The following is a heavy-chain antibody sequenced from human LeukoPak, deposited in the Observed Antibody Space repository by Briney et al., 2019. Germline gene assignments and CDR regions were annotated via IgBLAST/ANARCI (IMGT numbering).Heavy chain of an antibody. CDR1: GGSISSYY. CDR3: ARDIAVAGHSDAFGI. Sequence: PSETLSLTCTVSGGSISSYYWSWIRQPPGKGLEWIGYIYYSGSTNYNPSPKSRVTISVDTSKNQFSLKLSSVTAADTAVYYCARDIAVAGHSDAFGIWGQGTMVTVSS. CDR2: IYYSGST. V-gene: IGHV4-59*01. J-gene: IGHJ3*02. D-gene: IGHD6-19*01.